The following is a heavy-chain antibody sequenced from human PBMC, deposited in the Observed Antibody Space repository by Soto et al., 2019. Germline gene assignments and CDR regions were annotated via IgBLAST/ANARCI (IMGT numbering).Heavy chain of an antibody. CDR2: INNDGSST. Sequence: EVQLVESGGGLVQPGGSLRLSCAASGFTFSSYWMHWVRQAPGKGLVWVSRINNDGSSTSYADSVKGRLTISRDNAKNTLYLQVNSLRAEDTAMYYCAGGGVAGAGTYYNDYWGRGTLVTVSS. CDR1: GFTFSSYW. CDR3: AGGGVAGAGTYYNDY. V-gene: IGHV3-74*01. J-gene: IGHJ4*02. D-gene: IGHD3-10*01.